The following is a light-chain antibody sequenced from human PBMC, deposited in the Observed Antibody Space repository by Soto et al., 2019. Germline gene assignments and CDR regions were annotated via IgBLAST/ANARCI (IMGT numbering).Light chain of an antibody. J-gene: IGKJ4*01. CDR2: DAS. V-gene: IGKV1-33*01. CDR3: QQYDNRLT. CDR1: RGITTS. Sequence: DIQMTQSPSSLSASVGDRVTITCLASRGITTSLNWYQQKPGKAPKLLIYDASNLETGVPSRFSGSGSGTDFTFTISSLQPEDIATYYCQQYDNRLTFGGGTKVEIK.